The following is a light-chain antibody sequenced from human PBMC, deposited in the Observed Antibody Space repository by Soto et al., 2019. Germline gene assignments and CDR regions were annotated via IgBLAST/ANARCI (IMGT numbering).Light chain of an antibody. J-gene: IGKJ2*01. Sequence: DIVLTQTRLSSPVTHGQPASISCRSSQSLVHIDGNTYFNWLQQRPGQPPRLLIYKISNRFPGVPDRFSGSGAGTDFTLKISRVEAEDVGVYYCMQATQSYTFGQGTRLEIK. V-gene: IGKV2-24*01. CDR1: QSLVHIDGNTY. CDR2: KIS. CDR3: MQATQSYT.